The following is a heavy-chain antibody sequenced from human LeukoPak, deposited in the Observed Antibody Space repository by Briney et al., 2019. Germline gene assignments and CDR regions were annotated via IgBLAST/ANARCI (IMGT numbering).Heavy chain of an antibody. D-gene: IGHD2-15*01. CDR2: IYYSGST. Sequence: PSETLSLTCTVSGGSISSSSYYWGWIRQPPGKGLEWIGSIYYSGSTYYNPSLKSRVTISVDTSKNQFSLKLSSVTAADTAVYYCARDIVVVVAAIHYFDYWGQGTLVTVSS. CDR3: ARDIVVVVAAIHYFDY. V-gene: IGHV4-39*07. J-gene: IGHJ4*02. CDR1: GGSISSSSYY.